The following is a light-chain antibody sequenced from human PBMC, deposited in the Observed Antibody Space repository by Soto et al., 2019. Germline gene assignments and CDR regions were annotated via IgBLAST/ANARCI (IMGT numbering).Light chain of an antibody. J-gene: IGKJ4*01. CDR3: QQRSNWTLT. Sequence: IVLTQSPATLSLSPGERATLSCRASQSVFTYLAWYQQKPGQAPRLLIYDASNTATGIPARFSGSGSGTDLTITISSLEPEDFAVYYCQQRSNWTLTFGGGTKVDIK. CDR1: QSVFTY. CDR2: DAS. V-gene: IGKV3-11*01.